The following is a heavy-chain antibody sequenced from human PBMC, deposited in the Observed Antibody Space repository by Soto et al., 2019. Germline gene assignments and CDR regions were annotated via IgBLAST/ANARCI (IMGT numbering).Heavy chain of an antibody. CDR1: GGSISSGDYY. V-gene: IGHV4-30-4*01. J-gene: IGHJ4*02. CDR2: IYYSGST. Sequence: QVQLQESGPGLVKPSQTLSLTCTVSGGSISSGDYYWSWIRQPPGKGLEWIGYIYYSGSTYYNPSLKSRVTISVDTSKNQFSLKLSSLTAADTAVYYCARGSYYYDSSGYYHYWGQRTLVTVSS. CDR3: ARGSYYYDSSGYYHY. D-gene: IGHD3-22*01.